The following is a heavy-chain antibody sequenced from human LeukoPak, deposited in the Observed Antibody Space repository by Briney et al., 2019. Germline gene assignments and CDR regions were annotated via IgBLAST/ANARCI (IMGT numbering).Heavy chain of an antibody. CDR2: INPDTGGT. V-gene: IGHV1-2*02. CDR1: GYSFTGYY. CDR3: AKGECAGGNCYRVDP. Sequence: ASVRVSCKASGYSFTGYYMNWVRQAPGQGLEWLGWINPDTGGTNYAQKFQGRVAMTRDMSTRTVYMELSSLTSDDTAVYYCAKGECAGGNCYRVDPWGQGTLVTVSS. J-gene: IGHJ5*02. D-gene: IGHD2-21*01.